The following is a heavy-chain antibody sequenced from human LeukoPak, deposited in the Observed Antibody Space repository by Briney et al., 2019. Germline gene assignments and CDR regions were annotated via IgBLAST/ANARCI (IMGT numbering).Heavy chain of an antibody. CDR3: ARGPIVVVPAAICD. D-gene: IGHD2-2*01. CDR1: GGSISSGGYY. Sequence: SQTLSLTRTVSGGSISSGGYYWSWIRQHPGKGLEWIGYIYYSGSTYYNPSLKSRVTISVDTSKNQFSLKLSSVTAADTAVYYCARGPIVVVPAAICDWGQGTLVTVSS. V-gene: IGHV4-31*03. CDR2: IYYSGST. J-gene: IGHJ4*02.